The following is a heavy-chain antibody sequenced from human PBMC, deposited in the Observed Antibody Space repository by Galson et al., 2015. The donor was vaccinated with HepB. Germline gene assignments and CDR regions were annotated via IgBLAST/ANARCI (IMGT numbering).Heavy chain of an antibody. D-gene: IGHD3-10*01. CDR1: GYTFTRYD. Sequence: SVKVSCKASGYTFTRYDINWVRQATGQGLEWMGWMNPNSGNTGYAQKFQGRVTMTRNTSISTAYMELSSLRSEDTAVYYCAGMLYYGSGFYYYYYMDVWGKWTTVTVSS. J-gene: IGHJ6*03. V-gene: IGHV1-8*01. CDR2: MNPNSGNT. CDR3: AGMLYYGSGFYYYYYMDV.